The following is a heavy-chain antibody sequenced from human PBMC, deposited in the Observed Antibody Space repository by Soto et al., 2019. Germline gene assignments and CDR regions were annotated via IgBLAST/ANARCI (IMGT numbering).Heavy chain of an antibody. Sequence: ASVKVSCKASGYTFTSYGISWVRRAPGQGLEWMGWISAYNGNTNYAQKLQGRVTMTTDTSTSTAYMELRSLRSDDTAVYYCARGEITFGGVIATVYYYGMDVWGQGTTVTVSS. CDR3: ARGEITFGGVIATVYYYGMDV. V-gene: IGHV1-18*01. CDR2: ISAYNGNT. J-gene: IGHJ6*02. D-gene: IGHD3-16*02. CDR1: GYTFTSYG.